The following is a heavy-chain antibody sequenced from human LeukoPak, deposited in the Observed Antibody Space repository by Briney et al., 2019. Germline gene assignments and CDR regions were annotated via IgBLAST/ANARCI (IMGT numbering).Heavy chain of an antibody. CDR2: ISYDGSNK. CDR1: GFTLSSYA. V-gene: IGHV3-30*04. D-gene: IGHD3-22*01. CDR3: AKGLSSGYSGSDY. J-gene: IGHJ4*02. Sequence: GGSLRLSCAASGFTLSSYAMHWVRQAPGKGLEWVAVISYDGSNKYYADSVKGRFTISRDNSKNTLFLQMNSLRAEDTSVYHCAKGLSSGYSGSDYWGQGTLVTVSS.